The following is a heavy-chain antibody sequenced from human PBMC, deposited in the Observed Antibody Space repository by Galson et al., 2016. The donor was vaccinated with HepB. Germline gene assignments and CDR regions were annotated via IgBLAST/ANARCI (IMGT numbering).Heavy chain of an antibody. CDR1: GYTFNSYD. V-gene: IGHV1-8*01. D-gene: IGHD6-13*01. Sequence: SVKVSCKASGYTFNSYDINWVRQATGQGLGWMGWMNPNSGNTGYAQKFQGRVTMTRNTSISTAYMGLSSLRSEDTALYYCARGPGVAAAGRFWSYWGQGTLVTVSS. CDR3: ARGPGVAAAGRFWSY. CDR2: MNPNSGNT. J-gene: IGHJ4*02.